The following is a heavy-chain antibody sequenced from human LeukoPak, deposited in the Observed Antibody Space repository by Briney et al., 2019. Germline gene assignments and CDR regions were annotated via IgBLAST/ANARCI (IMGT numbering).Heavy chain of an antibody. D-gene: IGHD3-10*01. CDR1: GFTFDDYA. Sequence: GGSLRLSCAASGFTFDDYAMHWVRQAPGKGLEWVSGISWNSGSIGYADSVKGRFTISRDNAKNSLYLQMNSLRAEDTAVYYCARDTWFGELFYYYYYMDVWGKGTTVTVSS. CDR3: ARDTWFGELFYYYYYMDV. CDR2: ISWNSGSI. J-gene: IGHJ6*03. V-gene: IGHV3-9*01.